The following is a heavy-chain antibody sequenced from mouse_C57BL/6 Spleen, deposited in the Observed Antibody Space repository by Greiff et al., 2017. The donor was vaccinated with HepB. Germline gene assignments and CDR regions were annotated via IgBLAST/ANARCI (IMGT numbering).Heavy chain of an antibody. CDR3: ARREDWFAY. CDR1: GFTFSSYT. V-gene: IGHV5-9*01. J-gene: IGHJ3*01. Sequence: EVQLQESGGGLVKPGGSLKLSCAASGFTFSSYTMSWVRQTPEKRLEWVATISGGGGNTYYPDSVKGRFTISRDNAKNTLYLQMSSLRSEDTALYYCARREDWFAYWGQGTLVTVSA. CDR2: ISGGGGNT.